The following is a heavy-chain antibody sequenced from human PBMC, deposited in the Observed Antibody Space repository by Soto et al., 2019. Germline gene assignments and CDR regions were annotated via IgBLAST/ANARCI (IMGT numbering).Heavy chain of an antibody. V-gene: IGHV3-23*01. CDR3: ANPTRGTFDY. J-gene: IGHJ4*02. CDR1: GFTFSSYA. Sequence: HPGGSLRLSCAASGFTFSSYAISWVRQAPGKGLEWVSAISGSGGSTYYADSVRGRFTISRDNSKNTLYLQMNSLRAEDTAVYYCANPTRGTFDYWGQGTLVTVSS. CDR2: ISGSGGST. D-gene: IGHD1-26*01.